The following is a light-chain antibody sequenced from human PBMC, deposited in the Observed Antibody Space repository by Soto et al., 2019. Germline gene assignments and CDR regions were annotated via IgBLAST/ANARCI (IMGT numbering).Light chain of an antibody. Sequence: QSVLTQPPSASGTPGQRVTISCSGSSSNIGSNYVYWYQQLPGTAPKLLIYRNNQRPSGVPDRFSGSKSGTSASLAISGLRSEDEADYYCCSYAGSSTFAVFGTGTKVTVL. CDR3: CSYAGSSTFAV. CDR2: RNN. V-gene: IGLV1-47*01. CDR1: SSNIGSNY. J-gene: IGLJ1*01.